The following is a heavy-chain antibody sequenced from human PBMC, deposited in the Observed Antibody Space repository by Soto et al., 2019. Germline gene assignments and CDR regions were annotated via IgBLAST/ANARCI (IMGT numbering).Heavy chain of an antibody. V-gene: IGHV4-59*01. J-gene: IGHJ4*02. Sequence: SGTLSLPCTVSGGSISSYYWSWVRQPPGKGLEWIGYIYYSGSTNYNPSLKSRVTISVDTSKNQFSLKLSSVTAADTAVYYCARDVNISGDLLFDYWGQGTLVTVSS. CDR1: GGSISSYY. D-gene: IGHD4-17*01. CDR3: ARDVNISGDLLFDY. CDR2: IYYSGST.